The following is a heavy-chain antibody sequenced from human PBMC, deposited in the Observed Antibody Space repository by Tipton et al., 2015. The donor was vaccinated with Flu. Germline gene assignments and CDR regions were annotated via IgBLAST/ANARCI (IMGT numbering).Heavy chain of an antibody. D-gene: IGHD3-22*01. Sequence: TLSLTCTVSGGSISSNSYYWGWIRQPPGKGLEWIGSIYYSGSTYYNPSLKSRVTISVDTSRNQFSLKLSSVTAADTAVYYCARHVGGGSSGYYRTFDYWGQGTLVTVSS. CDR3: ARHVGGGSSGYYRTFDY. J-gene: IGHJ4*02. CDR2: IYYSGST. V-gene: IGHV4-39*01. CDR1: GGSISSNSYY.